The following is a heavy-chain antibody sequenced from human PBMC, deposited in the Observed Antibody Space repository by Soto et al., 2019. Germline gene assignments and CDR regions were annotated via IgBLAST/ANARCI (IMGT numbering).Heavy chain of an antibody. CDR1: GFTFRSYE. D-gene: IGHD5-12*01. Sequence: PGGSLRLSCEVSGFTFRSYEMHWVRQAPGKGLEWLSYISSSSDFIYYSESVKGRFTISRDNANNSLHLQMNSLRAADTAIYYCARGANGIDRLDHWGQGAPVTVSS. V-gene: IGHV3-48*03. CDR3: ARGANGIDRLDH. CDR2: ISSSSDFI. J-gene: IGHJ5*02.